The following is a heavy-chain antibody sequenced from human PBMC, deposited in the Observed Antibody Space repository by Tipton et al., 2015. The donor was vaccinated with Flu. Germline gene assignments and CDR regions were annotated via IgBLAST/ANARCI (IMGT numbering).Heavy chain of an antibody. V-gene: IGHV4-59*01. Sequence: TLSLTCNVSDVSITKSFWAWIRQPPGKGLEWIGYIYYTGSTNCNPSLKSRVTLSVDTSKNQLSLRLSSVVAADTAVYYCARRDYSNYVSVPKNWFDSWGQGILVTVSS. J-gene: IGHJ5*01. CDR1: DVSITKSF. CDR2: IYYTGST. D-gene: IGHD4-11*01. CDR3: ARRDYSNYVSVPKNWFDS.